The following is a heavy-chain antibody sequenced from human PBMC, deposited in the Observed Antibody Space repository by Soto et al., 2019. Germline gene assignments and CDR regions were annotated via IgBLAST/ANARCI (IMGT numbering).Heavy chain of an antibody. V-gene: IGHV3-49*03. D-gene: IGHD3-3*01. CDR2: IRSKAYGGTT. CDR1: GFTFGDYA. CDR3: TREVDDFWSGYSLFDY. Sequence: GGSLRLSCTASGFTFGDYAMSWFRQAPGKGLEWVGFIRSKAYGGTTEYAASVKGRFTISRDDSKSIAYLQINSLKTEDTAVYYCTREVDDFWSGYSLFDYWGQGTLVTVSS. J-gene: IGHJ4*02.